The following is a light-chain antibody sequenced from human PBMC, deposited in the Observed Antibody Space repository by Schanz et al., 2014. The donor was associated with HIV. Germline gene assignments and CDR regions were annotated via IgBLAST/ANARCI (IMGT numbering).Light chain of an antibody. J-gene: IGLJ3*02. CDR1: SSNIGSNA. CDR2: DND. CDR3: ATWDDSLDGWV. V-gene: IGLV1-44*01. Sequence: QSVLTQPPSASGTPGQRVTISCSGSSSNIGSNAVHWYQQLPGTAPKLLIYDNDQRPSGVPDRFSGSNSGTSASLAISRLQSEDEADYYCATWDDSLDGWVFGGGTKLTVL.